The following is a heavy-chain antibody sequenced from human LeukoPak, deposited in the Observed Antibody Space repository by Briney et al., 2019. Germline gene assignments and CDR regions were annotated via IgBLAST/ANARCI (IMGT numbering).Heavy chain of an antibody. D-gene: IGHD5-18*01. CDR3: ARHRGGGYSYGYTAYYYYMDV. V-gene: IGHV4-39*01. J-gene: IGHJ6*03. CDR1: GGSISSSSYY. CDR2: IYYSGST. Sequence: SETLSLTCTVSGGSISSSSYYWGWIRQPPGKGLERIGSIYYSGSTYYNPSLKSRVTIYVDTSTDQFSLKLSSVTAADTAVYYCARHRGGGYSYGYTAYYYYMDVWGKGTTVTVSS.